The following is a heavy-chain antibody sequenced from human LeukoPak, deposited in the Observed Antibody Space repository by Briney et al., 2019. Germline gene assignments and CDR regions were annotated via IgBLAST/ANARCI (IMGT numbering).Heavy chain of an antibody. Sequence: GGSLRLSCAASGFTVSSNYMSWVRQAPGKGLEWVSVIYSGGSTYYADSVKGRFTISRDNPKNTLYLQMNSLRAEDTAVYYCARSEPSPAAFGIWGQGTMVTVSS. J-gene: IGHJ3*02. CDR3: ARSEPSPAAFGI. CDR2: IYSGGST. V-gene: IGHV3-66*01. CDR1: GFTVSSNY.